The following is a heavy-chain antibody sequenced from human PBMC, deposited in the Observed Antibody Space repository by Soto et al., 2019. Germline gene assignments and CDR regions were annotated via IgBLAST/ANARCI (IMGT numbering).Heavy chain of an antibody. CDR2: ISYDGNNK. Sequence: PGGSLRLSCAASGFDFSRHGMHWVRQAPGRGLEWVAVISYDGNNKDYADSVEGRLTISRDNSRNTLDLQMNSLRVDDTAVYYCASNMPDSSGYLSAFDIWGQGTMVTVS. D-gene: IGHD3-22*01. V-gene: IGHV3-30*03. CDR3: ASNMPDSSGYLSAFDI. J-gene: IGHJ3*02. CDR1: GFDFSRHG.